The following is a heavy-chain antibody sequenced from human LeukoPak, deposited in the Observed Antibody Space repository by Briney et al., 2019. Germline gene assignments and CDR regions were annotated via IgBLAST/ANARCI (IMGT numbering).Heavy chain of an antibody. V-gene: IGHV1-2*02. CDR2: INPNTGGT. Sequence: GASVKVSCKASGYTFTGYSIHWVRQAPGQGLEWMGWINPNTGGTNYAQKFQGRVTMTRDTSISTVYMELSSLRFDDTAAFYCARAPDYDYVWGTYRLGYWGQGTLVTVSS. J-gene: IGHJ4*02. CDR3: ARAPDYDYVWGTYRLGY. CDR1: GYTFTGYS. D-gene: IGHD3-16*02.